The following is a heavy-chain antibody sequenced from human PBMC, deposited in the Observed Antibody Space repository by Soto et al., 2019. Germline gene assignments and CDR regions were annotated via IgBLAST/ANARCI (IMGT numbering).Heavy chain of an antibody. CDR2: IIPMFGTA. V-gene: IGHV1-69*12. CDR1: GGTFSTYA. D-gene: IGHD5-18*01. CDR3: ASGIQLWLRRINNGYSG. Sequence: QVQLVQSGAEVKKPESSVKVSCKAPGGTFSTYAISWVRQAPGQGLEWMGGIIPMFGTANYAQRFQDRVTITADESTNPGYMELSSLRSEDTAVYFCASGIQLWLRRINNGYSGWGQGTLVTVSS. J-gene: IGHJ4*02.